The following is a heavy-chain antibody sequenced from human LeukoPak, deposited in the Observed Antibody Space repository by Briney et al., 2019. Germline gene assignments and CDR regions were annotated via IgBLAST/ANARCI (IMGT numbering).Heavy chain of an antibody. CDR2: INHSGST. Sequence: PSETLSLTCAVYGGSFSGYYWSWIRQPPGKGLEWIGEINHSGSTNYNPSLKSRVTISVDTSKNQFSLKLSSVTAADTAVYYCARARGSSAFDCWGQGTLVTVSS. CDR1: GGSFSGYY. V-gene: IGHV4-34*01. D-gene: IGHD2-2*01. CDR3: ARARGSSAFDC. J-gene: IGHJ4*02.